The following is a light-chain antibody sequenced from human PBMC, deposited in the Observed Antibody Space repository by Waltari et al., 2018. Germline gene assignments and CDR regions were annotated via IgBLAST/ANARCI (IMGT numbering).Light chain of an antibody. CDR3: CSYAGGNTYV. J-gene: IGLJ1*01. Sequence: QSALTQPRSVSGSPGQSVPLSCPGPSSNVGGYTYVFWFQHCPGKAPKLMIYNVSNRPSGVPDRFSGSKSANTASLTISGLQAEDEADYYCCSYAGGNTYVFGTGTKVTVL. CDR1: SSNVGGYTY. V-gene: IGLV2-11*01. CDR2: NVS.